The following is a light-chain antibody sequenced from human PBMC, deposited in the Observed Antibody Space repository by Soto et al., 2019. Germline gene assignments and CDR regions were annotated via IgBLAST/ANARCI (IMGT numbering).Light chain of an antibody. CDR3: QHYNSYTYT. J-gene: IGKJ2*01. V-gene: IGKV1-27*01. Sequence: DIQMTQSPSSLSASVGDRVTITCRASQDISVYLAWYQQKPGKVPKLLIYSASTLQSGVLSRFSGIGSGTDFTLTISSVKPEDVATYYCQHYNSYTYTFGQGTKLEIK. CDR2: SAS. CDR1: QDISVY.